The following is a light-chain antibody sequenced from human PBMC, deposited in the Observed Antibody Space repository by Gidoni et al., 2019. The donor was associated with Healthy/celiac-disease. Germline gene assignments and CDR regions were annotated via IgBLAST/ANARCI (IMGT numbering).Light chain of an antibody. CDR2: GAS. J-gene: IGKJ1*01. CDR3: QQYGTSRT. V-gene: IGKV3-20*01. Sequence: EIVLTQSPGTLSLSPGERATLSCRASQTISSSYLAWYQQKPGQAPRLLIYGASSKATGIPGRFSGSGSGTGFTLTISRLEPEDFAVYYCQQYGTSRTFGQGTKVEIK. CDR1: QTISSSY.